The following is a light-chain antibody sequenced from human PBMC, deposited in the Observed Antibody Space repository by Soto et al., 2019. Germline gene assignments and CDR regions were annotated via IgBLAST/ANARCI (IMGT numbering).Light chain of an antibody. CDR2: GAS. CDR3: QQYNHWPPYT. J-gene: IGKJ2*01. V-gene: IGKV3-15*01. Sequence: EVVLTQSQATLSLSPGERATLSCRASQSVNVNLAWHQQKPGQPPRLLIYGASTRAAGVPARFTGSGSGTEFTLTISSLQSDDFAVYYCQQYNHWPPYTFGQGTKLEIK. CDR1: QSVNVN.